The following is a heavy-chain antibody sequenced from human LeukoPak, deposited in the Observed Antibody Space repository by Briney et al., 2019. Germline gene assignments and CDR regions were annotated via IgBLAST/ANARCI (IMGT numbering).Heavy chain of an antibody. CDR1: GFTFSSYC. V-gene: IGHV3-48*01. Sequence: GGSLRLSCAASGFTFSSYCMNWVRQAPGKGLEWVSYINSSSSTIYYADSVKGRFTISRDNAKNSLYLQMNSLRAEDTAVYYCARHGYSYCSNNYYYYGMDVWGQGTTVTVS. CDR3: ARHGYSYCSNNYYYYGMDV. J-gene: IGHJ6*02. CDR2: INSSSSTI. D-gene: IGHD5-24*01.